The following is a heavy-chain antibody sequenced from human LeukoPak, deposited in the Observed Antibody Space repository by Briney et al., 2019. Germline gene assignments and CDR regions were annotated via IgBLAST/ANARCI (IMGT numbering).Heavy chain of an antibody. CDR3: ARDDYYDSSGYYNSIDY. CDR2: IWCDGSNK. D-gene: IGHD3-22*01. V-gene: IGHV3-33*01. J-gene: IGHJ4*02. CDR1: GFTFSSYG. Sequence: HPGGSLRLSCAASGFTFSSYGMHWVRQAPGKGLEWVAVIWCDGSNKYYADSVKGRFTISRDNSKNTLYLQMNSLRAEDTAVYYCARDDYYDSSGYYNSIDYWGQGTLVTVSS.